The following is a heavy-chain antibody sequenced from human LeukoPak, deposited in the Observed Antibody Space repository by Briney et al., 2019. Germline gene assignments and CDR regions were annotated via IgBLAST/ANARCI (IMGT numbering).Heavy chain of an antibody. CDR3: ARKYYYDSSGFGY. D-gene: IGHD3-22*01. CDR1: GFTFSSYG. CDR2: IWYDGSNK. Sequence: PGGSLRLSCAASGFTFSSYGMHWVRQAPGKGLEWVAVIWYDGSNKYYADSVKGRFTISRDNSKKTLYLQMNSLRVEDTAVYYCARKYYYDSSGFGYWGQGTLVTVSS. J-gene: IGHJ4*02. V-gene: IGHV3-33*01.